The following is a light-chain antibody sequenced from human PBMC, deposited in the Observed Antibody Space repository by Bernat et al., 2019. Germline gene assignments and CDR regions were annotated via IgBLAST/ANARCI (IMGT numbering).Light chain of an antibody. CDR2: AAS. V-gene: IGKV1-39*01. CDR1: QPINNY. J-gene: IGKJ2*01. CDR3: EQSQITPYA. Sequence: DIQVTQSPPSLSASVGDRVTITRRTSQPINNYLMWYQHKPGTAPKLLIYAASSVKSGCPSRFIGSGYGKDFTLTVTSLQPADFATYFCEQSQITPYAFGQGTKVDI.